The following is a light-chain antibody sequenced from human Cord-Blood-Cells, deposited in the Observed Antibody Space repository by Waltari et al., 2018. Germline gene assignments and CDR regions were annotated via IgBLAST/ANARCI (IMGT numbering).Light chain of an antibody. V-gene: IGKV4-1*01. J-gene: IGKJ3*01. Sequence: DIVMTQSPDSLAVSLGERATINCKSSQSVLYSSNNKNYLAWYQQKPGQPPKLVIYWASTRESGVPDRVSGSGSGTDFTLTVSSLQAEDVAVYYCQQYYSTPRSFGPGTKVDIK. CDR3: QQYYSTPRS. CDR1: QSVLYSSNNKNY. CDR2: WAS.